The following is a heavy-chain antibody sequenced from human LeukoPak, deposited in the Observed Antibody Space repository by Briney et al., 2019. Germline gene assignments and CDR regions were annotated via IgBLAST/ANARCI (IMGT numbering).Heavy chain of an antibody. CDR2: IKQDGSEK. CDR3: ARSPNGNFGQGDY. Sequence: GGSLRLSCAASGFTLSSYWMSWVRQAPGKGLEWVANIKQDGSEKYYVDSVKGRFTISRDNAKNSLYLQMNSLRAEDTAVYYCARSPNGNFGQGDYWGQGTLVTVSS. V-gene: IGHV3-7*01. D-gene: IGHD2-8*01. CDR1: GFTLSSYW. J-gene: IGHJ4*02.